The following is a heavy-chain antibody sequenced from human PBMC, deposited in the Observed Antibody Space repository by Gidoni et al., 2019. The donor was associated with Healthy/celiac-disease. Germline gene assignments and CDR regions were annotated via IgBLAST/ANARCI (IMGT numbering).Heavy chain of an antibody. Sequence: QVQLVQSGAEVKKPGSSVKVSCKASGGTFRSYAISWVRQAPGQGLEWMGGIIPIFGTANYAQKFQGRVTITADESTSTAYMELSSLRSEDTAVYYCARDRDYYDSSGYRNWYFDLWGRGTLVTVSS. D-gene: IGHD3-22*01. CDR3: ARDRDYYDSSGYRNWYFDL. V-gene: IGHV1-69*01. CDR1: GGTFRSYA. CDR2: IIPIFGTA. J-gene: IGHJ2*01.